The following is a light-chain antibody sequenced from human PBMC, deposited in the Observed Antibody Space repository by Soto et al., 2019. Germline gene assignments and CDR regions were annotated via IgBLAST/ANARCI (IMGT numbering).Light chain of an antibody. V-gene: IGKV3-20*01. CDR1: QSVSSSY. CDR2: GAS. J-gene: IGKJ1*01. Sequence: EIVLTPSPGTLSSSPGDRVFLSCRASQSVSSSYLAWYQQKPGQAPRLLIYGASSRATGIPDRFSGSGSGTDFTLTISSLEPEDSAVYYCQQNLGVHTFGQGTKVDIK. CDR3: QQNLGVHT.